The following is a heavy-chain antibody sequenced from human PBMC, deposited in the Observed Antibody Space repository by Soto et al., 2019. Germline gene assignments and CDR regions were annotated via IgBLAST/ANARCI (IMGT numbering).Heavy chain of an antibody. CDR1: GGSISSDGYY. CDR2: TYYRGST. V-gene: IGHV4-31*03. CDR3: ARDAIAARLYLDV. D-gene: IGHD6-6*01. J-gene: IGHJ6*02. Sequence: QVQLQESGPGLVKPSQTLSLTCTVSGGSISSDGYYWSWIRQHPGKGLGWIGYTYYRGSTYYNPSLKSRVTISVDTSKKQFSLKLSSVTAADTAVYYCARDAIAARLYLDVWGQGTTVTVSS.